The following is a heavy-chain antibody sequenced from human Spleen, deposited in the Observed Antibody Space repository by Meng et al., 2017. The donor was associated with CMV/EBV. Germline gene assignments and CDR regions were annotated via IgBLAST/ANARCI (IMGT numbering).Heavy chain of an antibody. CDR1: LFIFSSCR. CDR3: ARVDYTTSWDTLDS. Sequence: FLFIFSSCRMRWVRQAPGKGLEWASCISTSDRHIYTADSLERRFVTSRDNTKNSLYLQMDSLRAEDTATYYCARVDYTTSWDTLDSWGQGTLVTVSS. V-gene: IGHV3-21*01. J-gene: IGHJ4*02. D-gene: IGHD6-13*01. CDR2: ISTSDRHI.